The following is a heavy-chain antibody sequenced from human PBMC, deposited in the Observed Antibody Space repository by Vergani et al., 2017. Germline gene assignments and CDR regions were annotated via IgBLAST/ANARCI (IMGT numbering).Heavy chain of an antibody. D-gene: IGHD3-16*01. V-gene: IGHV4-39*01. CDR2: IYNSGNG. CDR3: ASGEYYSDSTSHYRGKYFDV. CDR1: GDSTISRSYY. Sequence: QMQLQESGPGLVKASETLSLTCTVSGDSTISRSYYWGWIRQPPGKGLEWIGSIYNSGNGDSSSSLKSRVTISADTSKNQFSLWLTSVTAADTAVYYCASGEYYSDSTSHYRGKYFDVWGRGTLVTVPS. J-gene: IGHJ2*01.